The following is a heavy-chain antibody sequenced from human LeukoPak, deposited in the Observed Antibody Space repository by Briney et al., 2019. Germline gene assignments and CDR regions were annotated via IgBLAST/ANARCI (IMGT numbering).Heavy chain of an antibody. D-gene: IGHD4-17*01. V-gene: IGHV3-30*02. J-gene: IGHJ4*02. Sequence: GGSLRLSCAASGFTFSSYGMHWVRQAPGKGLEWVAFIRYDGRIDGSNKYYADSVKGRFTISRDNSKNTLYLQMNSLRAEDTAVYYCASCYGDYVNFDYWGQGTLVTVSS. CDR2: IRYDGRIDGSNK. CDR1: GFTFSSYG. CDR3: ASCYGDYVNFDY.